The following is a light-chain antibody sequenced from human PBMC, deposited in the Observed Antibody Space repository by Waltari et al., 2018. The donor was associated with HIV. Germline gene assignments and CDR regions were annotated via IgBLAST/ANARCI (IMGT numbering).Light chain of an antibody. V-gene: IGLV1-47*01. CDR2: RND. J-gene: IGLJ2*01. Sequence: QSVLTQPPSASGTPGQRVTISCSGSSPNIGRNFVSCYQHPPGTAPNLLISRNDQRPSGVPDRFSASKSGTSASLTISGLRSEDEAEYYCAAWDDSLSGYVVFGGGTKLTVL. CDR3: AAWDDSLSGYVV. CDR1: SPNIGRNF.